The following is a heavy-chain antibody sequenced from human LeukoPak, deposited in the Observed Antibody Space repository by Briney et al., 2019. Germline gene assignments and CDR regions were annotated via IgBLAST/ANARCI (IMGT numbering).Heavy chain of an antibody. CDR2: IRYDGSNK. V-gene: IGHV3-30*02. CDR1: GFTFSSYG. CDR3: AKDSYYYYYMDV. J-gene: IGHJ6*03. Sequence: GSLRLSCAASGFTFSSYGMHWVRQAPGKGLEWVAFIRYDGSNKYYADSVKGRFTISRDNSKNTLYLQMNSLRAEDTAVYYCAKDSYYYYYMDVWGKGTTVTVSS.